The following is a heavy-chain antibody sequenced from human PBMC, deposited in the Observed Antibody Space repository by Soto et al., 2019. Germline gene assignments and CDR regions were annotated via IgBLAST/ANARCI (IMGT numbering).Heavy chain of an antibody. CDR1: GFTFSSYA. V-gene: IGHV3-23*01. D-gene: IGHD5-12*01. CDR3: ARIGYSGYDWNFDY. J-gene: IGHJ4*02. Sequence: GGSLRLSCAASGFTFSSYAMSWVRQAPGKGLEWVSAISGSGGSTYYADSVKGRFTNSRDNSKNTLYLQMNSQRAEDTAVYYCARIGYSGYDWNFDYWGQGTLVTVSS. CDR2: ISGSGGST.